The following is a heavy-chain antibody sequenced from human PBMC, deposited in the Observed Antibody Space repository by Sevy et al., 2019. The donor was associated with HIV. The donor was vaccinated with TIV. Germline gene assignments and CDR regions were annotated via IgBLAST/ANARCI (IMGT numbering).Heavy chain of an antibody. CDR2: ISSSGSTI. CDR1: GFTFSSYE. D-gene: IGHD5-18*01. V-gene: IGHV3-48*03. Sequence: GGSLRLSCAASGFTFSSYEMNWVRQAPGKGLEWVSYISSSGSTIYYADSVKGRFTISRDNAKNSLYLQMNSLRAEDTAVYYCAREMREDTAMARGYYYYMDVWGKGTTVTVSS. CDR3: AREMREDTAMARGYYYYMDV. J-gene: IGHJ6*03.